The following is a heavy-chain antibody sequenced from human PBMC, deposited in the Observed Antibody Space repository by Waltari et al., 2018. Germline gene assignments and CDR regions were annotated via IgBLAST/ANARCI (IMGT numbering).Heavy chain of an antibody. CDR2: INPNSGGT. CDR3: ASRNCSSTSCQNYYYYGMDV. D-gene: IGHD2-2*01. CDR1: GYTFTGYY. J-gene: IGHJ6*02. Sequence: QVQLVQSGAEVKKPGASVKVSCKASGYTFTGYYMHWVRQAPGQGLEWMGWINPNSGGTNYAQKVQGRVTMTRDTSISTAYMELSRLRSDDTAVYYCASRNCSSTSCQNYYYYGMDVWGQGTTVTVSS. V-gene: IGHV1-2*02.